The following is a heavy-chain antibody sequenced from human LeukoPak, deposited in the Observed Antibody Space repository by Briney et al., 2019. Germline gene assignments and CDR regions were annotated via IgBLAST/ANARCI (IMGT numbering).Heavy chain of an antibody. Sequence: SETLSLTCTVSCVSISSSSYYWGWIRQPPGKGLEWIGSISYSLSTYYNPSLKSRVTMSVDTSKSQFSLKLSSVTAADTAIYYCARRSVTTLTYMYFDLWGRGTQVSVSS. CDR3: ARRSVTTLTYMYFDL. CDR1: CVSISSSSYY. J-gene: IGHJ2*01. D-gene: IGHD4-11*01. CDR2: ISYSLST. V-gene: IGHV4-39*01.